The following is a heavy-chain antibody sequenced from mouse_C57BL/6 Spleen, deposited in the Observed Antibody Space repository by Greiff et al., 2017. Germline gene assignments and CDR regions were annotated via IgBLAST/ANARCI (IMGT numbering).Heavy chain of an antibody. CDR1: GFTFSDYG. Sequence: EVQLVESGGGLVKPGGSLKLSCAASGFTFSDYGMHWVRQAPEKGLEWVAYISSGSSTIYYADTLKGRFTISRDNATNTLFLQMTSLRAEDTGRCYCARPTTGTFYWYFDVWGTGTTVTVSS. V-gene: IGHV5-17*01. CDR2: ISSGSSTI. D-gene: IGHD4-1*02. J-gene: IGHJ1*03. CDR3: ARPTTGTFYWYFDV.